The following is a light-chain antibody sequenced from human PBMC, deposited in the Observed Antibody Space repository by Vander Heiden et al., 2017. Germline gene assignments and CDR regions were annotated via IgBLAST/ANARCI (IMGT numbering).Light chain of an antibody. CDR2: QDS. CDR1: KLGDKY. Sequence: SYELTQPPSVSVSPAQTASITCSGDKLGDKYACWYQQKPGQSPVLVIYQDSKRASGIPERFSGSNSGNTATLTISGTQAMDEADYYCQAWDSSTVVFGGGTKLTVL. V-gene: IGLV3-1*01. J-gene: IGLJ2*01. CDR3: QAWDSSTVV.